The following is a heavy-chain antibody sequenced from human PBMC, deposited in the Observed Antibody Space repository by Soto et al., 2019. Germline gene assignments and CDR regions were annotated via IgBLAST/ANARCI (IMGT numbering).Heavy chain of an antibody. CDR2: IYPGDSDT. V-gene: IGHV5-51*01. D-gene: IGHD1-20*01. CDR1: GYSFTSYW. CDR3: ARHITGGFDY. Sequence: PXASLKISWQASGYSFTSYWIDWVRQMPGKGLEWMGIIYPGDSDTKYSPSFQGQVTISADKSISTAYLQWSSLKASDTAMYYCARHITGGFDYWGQGTLVTVSS. J-gene: IGHJ4*02.